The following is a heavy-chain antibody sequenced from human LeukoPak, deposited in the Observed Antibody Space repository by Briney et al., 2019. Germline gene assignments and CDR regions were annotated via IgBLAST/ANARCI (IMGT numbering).Heavy chain of an antibody. J-gene: IGHJ6*03. CDR1: GGSLSGYY. V-gene: IGHV4-34*01. CDR2: INHSGST. Sequence: SETLSLTCAVYGGSLSGYYWSWIRQPPGKGLEWIGEINHSGSTNYNPSLKSRVTISVDTSKNQFSLKLSSVTAADTAVYYCARGVTMVRGVIIRGDYYYYMDVWGKGTTVTVSS. CDR3: ARGVTMVRGVIIRGDYYYYMDV. D-gene: IGHD3-10*01.